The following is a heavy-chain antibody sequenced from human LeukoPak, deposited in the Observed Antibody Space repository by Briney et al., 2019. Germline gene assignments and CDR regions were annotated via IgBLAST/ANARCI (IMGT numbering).Heavy chain of an antibody. J-gene: IGHJ4*02. CDR3: ARSIVATTFFDY. D-gene: IGHD5-12*01. Sequence: GGSLRLSCAASGFTFSSYSMNWVRQAPGKGLEWVSSISSSSSYIYYADSVKGRFTISRDNAKNSLYLQMNSLRAEDTAVYYCARSIVATTFFDYWGQGTLVTVSS. CDR2: ISSSSSYI. CDR1: GFTFSSYS. V-gene: IGHV3-21*01.